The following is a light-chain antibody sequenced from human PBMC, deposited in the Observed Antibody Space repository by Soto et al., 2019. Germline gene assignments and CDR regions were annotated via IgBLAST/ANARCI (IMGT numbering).Light chain of an antibody. V-gene: IGKV1-5*03. CDR1: QSINNW. Sequence: DIQMTQSPSTLSASVGDRVTITCRASQSINNWLAWYQQKPGKAPKLMIYKASSLESGVPSRFSGSGSGTEFTLTISSLQPDDFATYYCQHYNSYPVTFGQGTKLEIK. CDR2: KAS. J-gene: IGKJ2*01. CDR3: QHYNSYPVT.